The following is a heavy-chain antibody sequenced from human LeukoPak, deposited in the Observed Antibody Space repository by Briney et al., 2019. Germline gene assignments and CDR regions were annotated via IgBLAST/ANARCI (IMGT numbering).Heavy chain of an antibody. J-gene: IGHJ6*03. CDR1: GGSISSGDYY. CDR3: ARDRRGVYYVPSRYYYYMDV. V-gene: IGHV4-30-4*08. CDR2: IYYSGST. Sequence: PSETLSLTCTVSGGSISSGDYYWSWIRQPPGKGLEWIGYIYYSGSTYYNPSLKSRVTISVDTSKNQFSLKLSSVTAADTAVYYCARDRRGVYYVPSRYYYYMDVWGKGTTVTVSS. D-gene: IGHD2-8*01.